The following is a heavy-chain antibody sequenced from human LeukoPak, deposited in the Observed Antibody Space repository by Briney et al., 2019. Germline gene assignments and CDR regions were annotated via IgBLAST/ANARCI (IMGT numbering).Heavy chain of an antibody. CDR3: AKRGVVIRVFLVGFHKEAYYFDS. Sequence: GGSLRLSCAVSGIALSNYGMSWVRQAPGRGLEWVAGISDSGGSTKYADSVKGRFTISRDNPKNTLSLQMSSLRAEDTAVYFCAKRGVVIRVFLVGFHKEAYYFDSWGQGALVTVSS. V-gene: IGHV3-23*01. CDR2: ISDSGGST. CDR1: GIALSNYG. D-gene: IGHD3-10*01. J-gene: IGHJ4*02.